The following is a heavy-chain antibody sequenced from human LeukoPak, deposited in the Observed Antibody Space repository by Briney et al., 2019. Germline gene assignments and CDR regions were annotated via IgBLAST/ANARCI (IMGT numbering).Heavy chain of an antibody. Sequence: PGGSLRLSCAASGFTFSRFWMNWVRQAPGRGLEWVANIDQSGGRNNYVDSVKGRFTISRDNSKNTVYLQMNSLRAEDTAVYYCARNHILGYWHFDLWGRGTLVTVSS. D-gene: IGHD1-26*01. V-gene: IGHV3-7*05. CDR3: ARNHILGYWHFDL. CDR1: GFTFSRFW. CDR2: IDQSGGRN. J-gene: IGHJ2*01.